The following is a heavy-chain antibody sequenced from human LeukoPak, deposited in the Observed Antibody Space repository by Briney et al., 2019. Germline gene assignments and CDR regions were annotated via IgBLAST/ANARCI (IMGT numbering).Heavy chain of an antibody. J-gene: IGHJ3*02. CDR2: VYNSGST. V-gene: IGHV4-59*08. CDR1: GDSISSYY. CDR3: ARRFDSSGYAFDI. Sequence: SETLSLTCTVSGDSISSYYWTWIRQPPGKGLEWIGYVYNSGSTDYNPSLKSRVTISVNTSKNQFSLKLSSVTAADTAVYYCARRFDSSGYAFDIWGQGTMVTVSS. D-gene: IGHD3-22*01.